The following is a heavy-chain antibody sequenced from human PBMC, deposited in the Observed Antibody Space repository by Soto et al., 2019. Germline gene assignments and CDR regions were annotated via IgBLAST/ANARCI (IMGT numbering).Heavy chain of an antibody. J-gene: IGHJ6*03. V-gene: IGHV3-74*01. D-gene: IGHD2-15*01. Sequence: EVQLVESGGGLVQPGGSLRLSCAASGFTFSNYWMYWVRQAPGKGLVWVSRINGDGSVSSYADSVKGRLTISRDNVKNTLNLQRNSLRAEDTAVYYCARGDCVGGPCYSLAGSFYSYMDVWGKGNTVTV. CDR3: ARGDCVGGPCYSLAGSFYSYMDV. CDR1: GFTFSNYW. CDR2: INGDGSVS.